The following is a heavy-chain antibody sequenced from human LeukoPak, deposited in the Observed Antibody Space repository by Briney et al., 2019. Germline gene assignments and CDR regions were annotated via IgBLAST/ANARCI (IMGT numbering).Heavy chain of an antibody. CDR2: IYYSGST. Sequence: SQTLSLTCTVSGGSISSGGYYWSWIHQHPGKGLEWIGYIYYSGSTYYNPSLKSRVTISVDTSKNQFSLKLSSVTAADTAVYYCARARRRYSYGEYFQHWGQGTLVTVSS. CDR3: ARARRRYSYGEYFQH. V-gene: IGHV4-31*03. D-gene: IGHD5-18*01. J-gene: IGHJ1*01. CDR1: GGSISSGGYY.